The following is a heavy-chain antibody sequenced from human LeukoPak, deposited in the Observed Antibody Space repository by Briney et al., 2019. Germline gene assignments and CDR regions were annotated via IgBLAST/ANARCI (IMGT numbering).Heavy chain of an antibody. J-gene: IGHJ4*02. CDR1: GFTVSSNY. CDR2: IYSGGST. V-gene: IGHV3-53*01. D-gene: IGHD2-15*01. CDR3: AKDLAYSFDY. Sequence: GGSLRLSCAASGFTVSSNYMSWVRQAPGKGLEWVSVIYSGGSTYYAGSVRGRFTVSRDNFKNTLYLQMSSLRAEDTAIYYCAKDLAYSFDYWGQGILVTVSS.